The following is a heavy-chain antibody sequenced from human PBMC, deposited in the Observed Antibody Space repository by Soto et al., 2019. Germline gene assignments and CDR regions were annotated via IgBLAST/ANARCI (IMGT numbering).Heavy chain of an antibody. V-gene: IGHV3-30-3*01. CDR1: GFTFSSYA. CDR3: AIDPPGYDSSGYSAAFDI. J-gene: IGHJ3*02. Sequence: GGSLRLSCAASGFTFSSYAIHWGGQAPGKGLEGVAVMSYDGSNKYYADPVKGRFTISRDNSENTLYLQMNSLRAEDTAVYDCAIDPPGYDSSGYSAAFDIWGQGTMVTVSS. CDR2: MSYDGSNK. D-gene: IGHD3-22*01.